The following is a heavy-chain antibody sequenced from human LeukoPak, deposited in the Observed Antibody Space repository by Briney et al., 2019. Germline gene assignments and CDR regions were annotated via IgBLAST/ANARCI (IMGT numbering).Heavy chain of an antibody. CDR2: IYYSGST. V-gene: IGHV4-59*01. J-gene: IGHJ3*02. CDR3: AKADSTYVGRKAFDI. D-gene: IGHD6-13*01. Sequence: SETLSLTCTVSGGSISSYYWSWIRQPPGKGLEWIGYIYYSGSTNYNPSLKRRVTISVDTSKNQFSLKLSSVTAADTAVYYCAKADSTYVGRKAFDIWGQGTMVTVSS. CDR1: GGSISSYY.